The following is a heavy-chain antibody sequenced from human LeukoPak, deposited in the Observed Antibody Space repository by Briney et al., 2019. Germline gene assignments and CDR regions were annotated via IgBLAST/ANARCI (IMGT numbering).Heavy chain of an antibody. CDR1: GFTFRNYY. V-gene: IGHV3-21*01. CDR3: ARATFTKDGYSSGWFDY. D-gene: IGHD6-19*01. CDR2: ISSSGSHV. Sequence: GGSLRLSCAASGFTFRNYYMSWVRQAPGKGLEWVSSISSSGSHVYYADSVKGRFTISRDDAKNSLFLQMDSLRAEDTAVYYCARATFTKDGYSSGWFDYWGQGTLVIVSS. J-gene: IGHJ4*02.